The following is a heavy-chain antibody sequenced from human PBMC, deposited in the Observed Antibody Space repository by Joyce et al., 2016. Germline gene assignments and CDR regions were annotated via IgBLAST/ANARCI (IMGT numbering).Heavy chain of an antibody. Sequence: EVQLVESGGGLVKPGGSLRLSCAASGFPFSSYSRSWVRQAPGKGLEWVSSLSSSSSYIKYTDSLKGRFTISRDNAKNSLYLQMNSLRVEDTAVYYCARSSYTNGIFDYWGQGTLVTVSS. CDR3: ARSSYTNGIFDY. CDR2: LSSSSSYI. J-gene: IGHJ4*02. CDR1: GFPFSSYS. V-gene: IGHV3-21*01. D-gene: IGHD2-8*01.